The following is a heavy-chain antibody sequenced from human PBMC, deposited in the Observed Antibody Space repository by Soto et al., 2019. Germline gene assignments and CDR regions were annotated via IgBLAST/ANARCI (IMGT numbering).Heavy chain of an antibody. Sequence: GGSLRLSCAASGFTFSSYWMSWVRQAPGKGLEWVANIKQDGSEKYYVDSVKGRFTISRDNAKNSLYLQMNSLRAEDTAVYYCAREDLDSSSWYYYYYYYGMDLWGQGTTVTVSS. V-gene: IGHV3-7*01. D-gene: IGHD6-13*01. CDR2: IKQDGSEK. CDR3: AREDLDSSSWYYYYYYYGMDL. CDR1: GFTFSSYW. J-gene: IGHJ6*02.